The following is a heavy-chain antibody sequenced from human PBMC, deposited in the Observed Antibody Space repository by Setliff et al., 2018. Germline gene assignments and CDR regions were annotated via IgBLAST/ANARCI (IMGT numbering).Heavy chain of an antibody. Sequence: ASVKVSCKASGYTFTSYDINWVRQATGQGLEWMGWMNPNSGNTGYAQKFQGRVTMTRNTSISTAYIELSSLRSEDTAVYYCARDVPFWSGYYTGYYYYYGMDVWGQGTTVTVSS. D-gene: IGHD3-3*01. V-gene: IGHV1-8*02. CDR3: ARDVPFWSGYYTGYYYYYGMDV. J-gene: IGHJ6*02. CDR2: MNPNSGNT. CDR1: GYTFTSYD.